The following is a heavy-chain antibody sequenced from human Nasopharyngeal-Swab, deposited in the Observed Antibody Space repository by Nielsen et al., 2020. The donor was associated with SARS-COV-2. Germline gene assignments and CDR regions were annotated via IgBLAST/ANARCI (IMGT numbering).Heavy chain of an antibody. CDR1: GYTLTQLS. J-gene: IGHJ6*02. Sequence: GESLKISCKVSGYTLTQLSIYWVRQAPGKGLEWMGGFDPEDGDTIYAQKFRGRVIMAGDTPTNTAFMELSSLTSEDTALYFCATGRYSEISGTQGTYYSYLGLDVWGQGTTVTVSS. V-gene: IGHV1-24*01. D-gene: IGHD1-26*01. CDR3: ATGRYSEISGTQGTYYSYLGLDV. CDR2: FDPEDGDT.